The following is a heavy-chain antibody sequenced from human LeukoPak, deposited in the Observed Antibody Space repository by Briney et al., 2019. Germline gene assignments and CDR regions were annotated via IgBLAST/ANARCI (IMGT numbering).Heavy chain of an antibody. D-gene: IGHD6-13*01. CDR1: GYTFTSYA. J-gene: IGHJ5*02. CDR2: INTNTGNP. Sequence: GASVKVSCKASGYTFTSYAMNWVRQAPGQGLEWMGWINTNTGNPTYAQGFTGRFVFSLDTSVSTAYLQISSLEAEDTAVYYCARARPGYSSNWYGGNWFDPWGQGTLVTVSS. V-gene: IGHV7-4-1*02. CDR3: ARARPGYSSNWYGGNWFDP.